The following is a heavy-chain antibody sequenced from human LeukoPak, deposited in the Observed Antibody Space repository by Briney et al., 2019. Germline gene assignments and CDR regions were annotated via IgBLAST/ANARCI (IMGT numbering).Heavy chain of an antibody. CDR1: GGSISSYY. Sequence: SETLSLTCTVSGGSISSYYWSWIRQPPGKGLEWIGYIYYSGSTNYNPSLKSRVTISVDTSKNQFSLKLSSVTAADTAVYYCAXXXCSSTSCYVDYWGQGTLVTVSS. CDR3: AXXXCSSTSCYVDY. D-gene: IGHD2-2*01. J-gene: IGHJ4*02. CDR2: IYYSGST. V-gene: IGHV4-59*01.